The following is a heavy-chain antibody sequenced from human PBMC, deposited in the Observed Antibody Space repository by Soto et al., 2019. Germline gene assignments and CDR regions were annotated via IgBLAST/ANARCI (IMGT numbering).Heavy chain of an antibody. J-gene: IGHJ6*03. D-gene: IGHD2-15*01. V-gene: IGHV3-23*01. CDR3: AKKAGIVVVVAAYMDV. Sequence: GGSLRLSCAASGFTFSSYAMSWVRQAPGKGLEWVSAISGSGGSTYDADSVKGRFTISRDNSKNTLYLQMNSLRAEDTAVYYCAKKAGIVVVVAAYMDVWGKGTTVTVSS. CDR1: GFTFSSYA. CDR2: ISGSGGST.